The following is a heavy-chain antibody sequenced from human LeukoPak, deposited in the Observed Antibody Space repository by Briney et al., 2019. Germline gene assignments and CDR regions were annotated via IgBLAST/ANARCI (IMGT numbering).Heavy chain of an antibody. CDR2: IIPIFGTA. CDR1: GGTFSSYA. V-gene: IGHV1-69*13. J-gene: IGHJ4*02. CDR3: AREEVTTGPFDY. Sequence: ASVKVSCKASGGTFSSYAISWVRQAPGQGLEWMGGIIPIFGTANYAQKFQGRVTITADESTSTAYMELSSLRSEDTAVYYCAREEVTTGPFDYWGQGTLVTVSS. D-gene: IGHD1/OR15-1a*01.